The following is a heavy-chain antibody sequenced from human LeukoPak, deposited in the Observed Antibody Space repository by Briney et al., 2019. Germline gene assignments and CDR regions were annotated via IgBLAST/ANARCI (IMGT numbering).Heavy chain of an antibody. CDR1: GFTFSSYS. CDR3: ARGDICSSTSCYPPSYYYYGMDV. J-gene: IGHJ6*02. CDR2: ISSSSSYI. V-gene: IGHV3-21*01. D-gene: IGHD2-2*01. Sequence: GGSLRLSCAASGFTFSSYSMNWVRQAPGKGLEWVSSISSSSSYIYYADSVKGRFTISRDNAKNSLYLQMNSLRAEVTAVYYCARGDICSSTSCYPPSYYYYGMDVWGQGTTVTVSS.